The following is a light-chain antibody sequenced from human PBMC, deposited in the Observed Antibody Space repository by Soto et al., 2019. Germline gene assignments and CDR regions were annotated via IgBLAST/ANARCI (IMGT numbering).Light chain of an antibody. J-gene: IGKJ4*01. CDR1: QSVSSK. CDR3: QQYGSSPPLT. CDR2: GAS. V-gene: IGKV3-20*01. Sequence: EIAETQSPATLSVSPGERAPLSRRPSQSVSSKLAWYQQKPGQAPRLLIYGASTRATGIPDRFSGSGSGTDFTLTISRLEPEDFAVYYCQQYGSSPPLTFGGGTKVDIK.